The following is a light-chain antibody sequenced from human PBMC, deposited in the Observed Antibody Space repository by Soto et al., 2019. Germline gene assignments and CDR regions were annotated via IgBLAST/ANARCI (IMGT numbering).Light chain of an antibody. CDR2: DVS. Sequence: QSALTQPASVSRSPGQSITISCTGTSSDVGGYNYVSWYQQHPGKAPKLMIYDVSNRPSGVSNRFSGSNSGNTASLTISGLQAEDGADYYCSSYTSSSTLGVFGGGTKLTV. V-gene: IGLV2-14*01. CDR3: SSYTSSSTLGV. J-gene: IGLJ2*01. CDR1: SSDVGGYNY.